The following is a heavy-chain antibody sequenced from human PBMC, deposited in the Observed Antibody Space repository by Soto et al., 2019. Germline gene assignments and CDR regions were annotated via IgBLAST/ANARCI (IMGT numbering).Heavy chain of an antibody. Sequence: EVQLLESGGNLVQPGGSLRLSCAASGFTFSSYVMSWVRQAPGTGLEWVSTISGSGASIYDADSVKGRFTISRDNSKNTVYLQMNSLRAEDTAVYYCAKDGLGSCTGGTCYGSDYWGQGTLVTVSS. J-gene: IGHJ4*02. CDR3: AKDGLGSCTGGTCYGSDY. V-gene: IGHV3-23*01. CDR1: GFTFSSYV. CDR2: ISGSGASI. D-gene: IGHD2-15*01.